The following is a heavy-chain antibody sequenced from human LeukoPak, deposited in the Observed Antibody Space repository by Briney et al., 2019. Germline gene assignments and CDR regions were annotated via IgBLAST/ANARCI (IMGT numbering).Heavy chain of an antibody. D-gene: IGHD1-26*01. Sequence: ASVKVSCKASGYTFTAYYMHWVRQAPGQGLEWMGWINPNSGGTNYAQKFQGRVTMTGDTSISTAYMELSRLRSDDTGVYYCARGVVGKVAATTGVNYWGQGTLVTVSS. V-gene: IGHV1-2*02. CDR2: INPNSGGT. J-gene: IGHJ4*02. CDR3: ARGVVGKVAATTGVNY. CDR1: GYTFTAYY.